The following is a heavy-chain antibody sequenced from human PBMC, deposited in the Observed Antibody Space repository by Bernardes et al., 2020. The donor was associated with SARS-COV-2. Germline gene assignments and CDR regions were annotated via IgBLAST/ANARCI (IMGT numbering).Heavy chain of an antibody. CDR1: GGSISSSSYY. D-gene: IGHD3-3*01. J-gene: IGHJ4*02. Sequence: SETLSLTCTVSGGSISSSSYYWGWIRQPPGKGLEWIGIIYYSGSTYYNPSLKSRVTISVDTSKNQFSLKLSSVTAADTAVYYCARQHLGGVTIFGVVTTDRYFDYWGQGTLVTVSS. CDR3: ARQHLGGVTIFGVVTTDRYFDY. CDR2: IYYSGST. V-gene: IGHV4-39*01.